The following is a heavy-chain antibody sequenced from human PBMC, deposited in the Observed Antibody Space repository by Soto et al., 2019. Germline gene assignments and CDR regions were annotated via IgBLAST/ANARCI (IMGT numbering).Heavy chain of an antibody. D-gene: IGHD2-2*01. CDR3: ARGYCTTTICDPWFDP. V-gene: IGHV5-51*01. CDR2: IYTGDSDT. Sequence: GESLKISCTGSGYAFTSYWIAWVRQMPGKGLEWMGIIYTGDSDTRYSTSFQGQVTISADKSITTAYLQWSSLKASDTAMYYCARGYCTTTICDPWFDPWGQGTLVTVSS. CDR1: GYAFTSYW. J-gene: IGHJ5*02.